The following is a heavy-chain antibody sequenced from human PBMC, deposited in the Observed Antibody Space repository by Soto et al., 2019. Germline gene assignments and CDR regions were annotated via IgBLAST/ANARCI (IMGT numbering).Heavy chain of an antibody. J-gene: IGHJ4*02. Sequence: PSETLSLTCTVSGGSMSSYYWSWIRQPPGKGLEWIGYIYYSGSTNCNPSLKSRVTISVDTSMNQFSLKLSFVTAADTAVYYCARRYGSAIDYWGQGTLVTVSS. CDR1: GGSMSSYY. CDR3: ARRYGSAIDY. V-gene: IGHV4-59*08. D-gene: IGHD1-26*01. CDR2: IYYSGST.